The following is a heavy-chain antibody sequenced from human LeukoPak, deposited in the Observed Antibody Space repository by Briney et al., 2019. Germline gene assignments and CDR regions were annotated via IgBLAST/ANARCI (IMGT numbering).Heavy chain of an antibody. J-gene: IGHJ4*02. CDR1: GGSISSYY. V-gene: IGHV4-59*01. CDR2: IYYSGST. D-gene: IGHD5-18*01. Sequence: SETLSLTCTVSGGSISSYYWSWIRQPPGKGLEWIGYIYYSGSTNYNPSLKSRVTISVDTSKNQFSLKLSSVTAADTAVYYCASSGYSYGFDYWGQGTLVTVSS. CDR3: ASSGYSYGFDY.